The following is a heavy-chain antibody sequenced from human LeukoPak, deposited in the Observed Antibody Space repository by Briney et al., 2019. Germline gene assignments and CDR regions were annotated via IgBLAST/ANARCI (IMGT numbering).Heavy chain of an antibody. D-gene: IGHD3-22*01. J-gene: IGHJ3*02. CDR2: INPNSGGT. CDR1: GYTFTGYY. CDR3: ARYYYDSSGSDDAFDI. V-gene: IGHV1-2*06. Sequence: GASVKVSCKASGYTFTGYYMHWVRQAPGQGLEWMGRINPNSGGTNYAQKFQGRVTMTRDTSISTAYMELSRLRSDDTAVHYCARYYYDSSGSDDAFDIWGQGTMVTVSS.